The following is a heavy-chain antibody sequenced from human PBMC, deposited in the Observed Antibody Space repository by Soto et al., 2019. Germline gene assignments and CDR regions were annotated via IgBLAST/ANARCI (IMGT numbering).Heavy chain of an antibody. CDR2: VFHSATT. Sequence: SETLSLTCTVSGDSFSDYYWNWIRQVPGKGLEWIGFVFHSATTSYNPSLKTRVAISDDTSKKQFSLRLTSVTAADTAIYYCARGHYSSGWPIDHWGQGILVTVSS. V-gene: IGHV4-59*01. D-gene: IGHD6-19*01. CDR1: GDSFSDYY. J-gene: IGHJ4*02. CDR3: ARGHYSSGWPIDH.